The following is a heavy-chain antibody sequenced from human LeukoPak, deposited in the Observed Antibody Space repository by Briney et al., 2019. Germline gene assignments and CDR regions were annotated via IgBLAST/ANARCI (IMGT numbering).Heavy chain of an antibody. J-gene: IGHJ4*02. CDR2: INPRDGST. CDR1: GYTFSSYY. V-gene: IGHV1-46*01. Sequence: GASVGVSCKASGYTFSSYYMHWVRQAPGQGLEWMGIINPRDGSTSYAQKFQGRVTMTRDTSTSTVYMELSNLRFEDTAVYYCARGDRFLYYFDYWGQGTLVTVSS. D-gene: IGHD3-10*01. CDR3: ARGDRFLYYFDY.